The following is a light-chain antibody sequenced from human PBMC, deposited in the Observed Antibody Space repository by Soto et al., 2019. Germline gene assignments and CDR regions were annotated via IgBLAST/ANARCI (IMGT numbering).Light chain of an antibody. CDR2: RDS. Sequence: SWLSQPPSGSGAPGKTDTNSCTVISSNIGACYDVHSYQQFPGAAPKLLIYRDSHRPSGIPDRISGSKSGTSSSLSILGLQLGDEADHPGQSYDNKPDGYAFGTETQSPS. CDR1: SSNIGACYD. V-gene: IGLV1-40*01. CDR3: QSYDNKPDGYA. J-gene: IGLJ1*01.